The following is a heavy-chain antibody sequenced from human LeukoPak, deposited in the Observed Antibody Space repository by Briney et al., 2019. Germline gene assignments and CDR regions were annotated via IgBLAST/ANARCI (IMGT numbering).Heavy chain of an antibody. CDR3: ANMHRLRLGYFDY. V-gene: IGHV4-39*01. Sequence: TSQTLSLTCTVSGGSISSSSYYWGWIRQPPGKGLEWIGSIYYSGSTYYNPSLKSRVTISVDTSKNQFSLKLSSVTAADTAVYYCANMHRLRLGYFDYWGQGTLVTVSS. CDR2: IYYSGST. CDR1: GGSISSSSYY. J-gene: IGHJ4*02.